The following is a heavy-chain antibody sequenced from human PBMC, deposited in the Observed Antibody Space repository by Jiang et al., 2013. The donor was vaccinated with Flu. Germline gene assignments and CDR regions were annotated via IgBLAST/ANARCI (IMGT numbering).Heavy chain of an antibody. J-gene: IGHJ3*02. CDR3: ARKGPGLRYFDWLLSPQDAFGI. D-gene: IGHD3-9*01. V-gene: IGHV4-34*01. CDR2: INHSGST. Sequence: LLKPSETLSLTCAVYGGSFSGYYWSWIRQPPGKGLEWIGEINHSGSTNYNPSLKSRVTISVDTSKNQFSLKLSSVTAADTAVYYCARKGPGLRYFDWLLSPQDAFGIWGQGTMVTVSS. CDR1: GGSFSGYY.